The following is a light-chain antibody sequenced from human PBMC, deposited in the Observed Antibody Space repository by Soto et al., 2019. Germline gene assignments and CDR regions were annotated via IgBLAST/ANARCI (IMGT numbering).Light chain of an antibody. J-gene: IGLJ1*01. CDR3: SSYTINNTLPFV. CDR2: EVT. Sequence: QSVLTQPASVSGSPGQSITISCTGTRRDVGGYNYVSWYQQYPGKSPKLLIYEVTHRPSGVSNRFSGSKSGNTASLTISGLQAEDEADYYCSSYTINNTLPFVFGTGTKVTV. CDR1: RRDVGGYNY. V-gene: IGLV2-14*01.